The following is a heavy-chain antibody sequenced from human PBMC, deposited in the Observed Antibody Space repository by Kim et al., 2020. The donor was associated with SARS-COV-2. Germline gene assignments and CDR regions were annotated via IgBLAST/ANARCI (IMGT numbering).Heavy chain of an antibody. D-gene: IGHD3-9*01. J-gene: IGHJ6*02. Sequence: TGRFTISRDNAKNSLYLQMNSLRAEDTAVYYCARDYYDILTGHSYYGMDVWGQGTTVTVSS. CDR3: ARDYYDILTGHSYYGMDV. V-gene: IGHV3-11*06.